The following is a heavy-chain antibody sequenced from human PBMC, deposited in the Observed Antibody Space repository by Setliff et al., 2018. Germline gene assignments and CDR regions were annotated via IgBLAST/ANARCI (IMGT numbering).Heavy chain of an antibody. Sequence: GESLKISCKASGYSFTDYWIAWVRQMPGKGLEWMGIIYPSNSNIKYSPSFEAQITFSVDKSITTAYLQWSSLKASDTAMYYCARHGHCTNGVCYFDYWGQGTLVTVSS. V-gene: IGHV5-51*01. CDR1: GYSFTDYW. CDR3: ARHGHCTNGVCYFDY. J-gene: IGHJ4*02. D-gene: IGHD2-8*01. CDR2: IYPSNSNI.